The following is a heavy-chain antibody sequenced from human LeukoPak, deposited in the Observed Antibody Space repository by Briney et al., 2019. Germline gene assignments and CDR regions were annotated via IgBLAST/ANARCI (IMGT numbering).Heavy chain of an antibody. CDR3: ARGGYDLDY. D-gene: IGHD3-22*01. CDR1: GYSFTDYY. Sequence: GASVKVSCKASGYSFTDYYIHWVRQAPGQGLEWMGWINPFSGGTKYAQKFQGWVTMTRDTSISTAYMELSRLTSDDTAVYYCARGGYDLDYWGQGTLVTASS. V-gene: IGHV1-2*04. J-gene: IGHJ4*02. CDR2: INPFSGGT.